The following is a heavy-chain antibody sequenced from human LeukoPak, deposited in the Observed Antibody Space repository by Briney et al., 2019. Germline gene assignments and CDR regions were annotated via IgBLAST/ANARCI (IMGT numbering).Heavy chain of an antibody. CDR1: GGSISGRSYY. D-gene: IGHD2-15*01. V-gene: IGHV4-39*07. CDR2: FYYTGIT. CDR3: ARGPVVVVAATHYFDS. J-gene: IGHJ4*02. Sequence: PSETLSLTCSVSGGSISGRSYYWGWIRQPPGKGLEWIGSFYYTGITYFNPSFKGRVTVSVDTSRKHFSLKLTSVTAADTAVYYCARGPVVVVAATHYFDSWGQGTLVTVSS.